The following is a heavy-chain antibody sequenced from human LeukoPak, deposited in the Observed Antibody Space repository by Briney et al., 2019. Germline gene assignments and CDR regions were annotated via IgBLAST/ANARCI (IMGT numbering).Heavy chain of an antibody. CDR1: GGSFSGYY. D-gene: IGHD6-6*01. J-gene: IGHJ4*02. V-gene: IGHV4-34*01. Sequence: SETLSLTCAVYGGSFSGYYWSWIRQPPGKGLEWIGEINHSGSTNYNPSLKSRVTISVDTSKNQFSLKLSSVTAADTAVYYCARGYSSSFDYWGQGTLVTVSS. CDR2: INHSGST. CDR3: ARGYSSSFDY.